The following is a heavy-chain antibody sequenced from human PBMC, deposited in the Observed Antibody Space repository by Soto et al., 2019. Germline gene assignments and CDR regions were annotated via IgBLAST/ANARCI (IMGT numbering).Heavy chain of an antibody. CDR1: GYTFTSYG. CDR2: ISAYNGNT. V-gene: IGHV1-18*04. J-gene: IGHJ3*02. D-gene: IGHD5-18*01. CDR3: ARPGYSFGWDDAFDI. Sequence: QVQLVQSGAEMKTPGASVKVSCKASGYTFTSYGINWVRQAPGQGLEWMGWISAYNGNTNYAQKVQGRDTMTTDTSTSTAYMELRSLRSDDTAVYYCARPGYSFGWDDAFDIWGQGTMVTVSS.